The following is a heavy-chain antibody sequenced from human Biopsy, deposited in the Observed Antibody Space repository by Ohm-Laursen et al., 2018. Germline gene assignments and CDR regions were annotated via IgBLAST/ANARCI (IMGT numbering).Heavy chain of an antibody. CDR2: ITPFNGNT. D-gene: IGHD3-10*01. Sequence: ASVKVSCKTSGYSFTYLYLHWVRQAPGQALEWMGWITPFNGNTNYAQKLQGRVTISMDTSMSTMSMELTSLRSEDTGMYYCARSPSTGELGNNAMVVWGQGTTVTVSS. V-gene: IGHV1-45*02. CDR1: GYSFTYLY. J-gene: IGHJ6*02. CDR3: ARSPSTGELGNNAMVV.